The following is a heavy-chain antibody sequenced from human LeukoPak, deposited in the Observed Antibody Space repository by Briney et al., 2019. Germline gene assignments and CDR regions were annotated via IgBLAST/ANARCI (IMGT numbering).Heavy chain of an antibody. J-gene: IGHJ4*02. Sequence: GASVKVSCKASGYTFTGYYMDWVRQAPGQGLEWMGWINPKSGGTNYAQKFQGRVTMTRDTSISTAYMELSRLRSDDTAVYYCARVPRPEYYDSSGYQDYWGQGTLVTVAS. CDR1: GYTFTGYY. CDR2: INPKSGGT. D-gene: IGHD3-22*01. V-gene: IGHV1-2*02. CDR3: ARVPRPEYYDSSGYQDY.